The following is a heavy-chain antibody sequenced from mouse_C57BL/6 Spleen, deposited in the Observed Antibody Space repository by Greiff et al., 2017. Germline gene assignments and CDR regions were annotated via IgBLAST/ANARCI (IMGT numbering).Heavy chain of an antibody. D-gene: IGHD2-1*01. J-gene: IGHJ4*01. CDR1: GYTFTSYW. Sequence: QVQLQQSGAELVKPGASVKLSCKASGYTFTSYWMHWVKQRPGQGLEWIGMIHPNSGSTNYNEKFKSKATLTVDKSSSTAYMQLSSLTSEDSAVYYGAGYGNYERVWAMDYWGQGTSVTVAS. CDR2: IHPNSGST. V-gene: IGHV1-64*01. CDR3: AGYGNYERVWAMDY.